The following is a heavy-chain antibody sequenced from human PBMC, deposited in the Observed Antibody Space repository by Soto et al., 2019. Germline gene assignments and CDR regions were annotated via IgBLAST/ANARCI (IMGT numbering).Heavy chain of an antibody. CDR1: GFTFRSYW. Sequence: EVHLVESGRGLVQPGGSLRLSCATSGFTFRSYWMTWVRQAPGKGLEWVASIKQDGSEDHYVDSVKGRFTISRDNAENSLYLQMNSLKVDDTAVYYCARDPGRRLDYWGPGTLVTVSS. CDR3: ARDPGRRLDY. D-gene: IGHD3-16*01. V-gene: IGHV3-7*03. J-gene: IGHJ4*02. CDR2: IKQDGSED.